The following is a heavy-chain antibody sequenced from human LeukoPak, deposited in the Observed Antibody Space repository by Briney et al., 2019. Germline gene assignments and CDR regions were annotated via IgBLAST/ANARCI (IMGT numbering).Heavy chain of an antibody. D-gene: IGHD2-2*01. V-gene: IGHV3-48*03. Sequence: PGGSLRLSCAASGFTFSSYEMNWVRQAPGKGLEWISYISSTGITIYYADSVKGRFTIPKDNAKNSLYLQMNSLRDEDTAIYYCARNLQSRTQGYYFDYWGQGSLVTVSS. CDR1: GFTFSSYE. CDR3: ARNLQSRTQGYYFDY. CDR2: ISSTGITI. J-gene: IGHJ4*02.